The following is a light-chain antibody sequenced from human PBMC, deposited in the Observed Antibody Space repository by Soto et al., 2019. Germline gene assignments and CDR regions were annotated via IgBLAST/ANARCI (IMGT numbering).Light chain of an antibody. Sequence: EIVMTQSPATLSVSPGERAALSCRASQSVSSNLAWYQQKPGQAPRLLIYGASTRATGIPARFSGSGSATEFTLTISSLQTEDFALYFCQQYNNWPRTFGQGTKVDIK. CDR3: QQYNNWPRT. J-gene: IGKJ1*01. V-gene: IGKV3-15*01. CDR2: GAS. CDR1: QSVSSN.